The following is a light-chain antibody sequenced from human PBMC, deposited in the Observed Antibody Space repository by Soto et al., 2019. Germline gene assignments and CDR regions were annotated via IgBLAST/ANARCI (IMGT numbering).Light chain of an antibody. V-gene: IGLV7-46*01. CDR1: TGAVTNSHY. CDR3: LVVHSDAWV. Sequence: QAVVTQEPSVTVSPGGTVILTCGSSTGAVTNSHYPYWFQQKAGQAPRTLIFDTNNKQSWTPARFSGSLLGDKAALTLSGAQPEDEADYYCLVVHSDAWVFGGGTKLTVL. CDR2: DTN. J-gene: IGLJ3*02.